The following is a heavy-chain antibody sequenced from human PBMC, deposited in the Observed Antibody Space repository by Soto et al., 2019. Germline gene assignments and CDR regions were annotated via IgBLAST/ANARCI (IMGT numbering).Heavy chain of an antibody. Sequence: GESLKISCKGFGYSFADYWIAWVRQMPGKGLEWMGVVYPGDSDTRYSPSFEGQVTISADKSISTAYLQLSSLKASDSAIYYCTRVMGTNKVHYWGHGTLVTV. CDR2: VYPGDSDT. J-gene: IGHJ4*01. D-gene: IGHD1-1*01. CDR1: GYSFADYW. CDR3: TRVMGTNKVHY. V-gene: IGHV5-51*01.